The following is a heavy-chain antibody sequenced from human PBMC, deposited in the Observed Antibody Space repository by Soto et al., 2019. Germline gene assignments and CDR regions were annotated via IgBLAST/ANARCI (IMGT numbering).Heavy chain of an antibody. CDR2: IYYSGST. D-gene: IGHD6-13*01. J-gene: IGHJ4*02. CDR3: ARHKGSWWLGFDE. CDR1: GGSISSYY. Sequence: PSETLSLTCTVSGGSISSYYCSWIRHPPGKGLERIGQIYYSGSTNYNPSLKSRVTISVDTSKNQFSLKLSSVTAADTAVYYCARHKGSWWLGFDEWSEGTLVTV. V-gene: IGHV4-59*01.